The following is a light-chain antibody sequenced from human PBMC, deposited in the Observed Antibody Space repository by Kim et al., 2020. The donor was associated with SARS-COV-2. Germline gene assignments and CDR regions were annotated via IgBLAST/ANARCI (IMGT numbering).Light chain of an antibody. J-gene: IGKJ1*01. CDR3: QQRSNRPPWA. V-gene: IGKV3-11*01. Sequence: SPGERATLSCRASQSVSSYLAWYQQKPGQAPRLLIYDASNRATGIPVRFSGSGSGTDFTLTISSLEPEDFAVYYCQQRSNRPPWAFGQGTKVDIK. CDR2: DAS. CDR1: QSVSSY.